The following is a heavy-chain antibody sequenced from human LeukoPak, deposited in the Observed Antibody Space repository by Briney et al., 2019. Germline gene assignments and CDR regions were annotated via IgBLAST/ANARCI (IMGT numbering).Heavy chain of an antibody. Sequence: PSETLSLTCTVSGGSISSSSYYWGWIRQPPGKGLEWIGRIYYSGSTYYNPSLKSRVTISVDTSKNQFSLKLSSVTAADTAVYYCASDPSDYWGQGTLVTVSS. CDR3: ASDPSDY. CDR2: IYYSGST. J-gene: IGHJ4*02. CDR1: GGSISSSSYY. D-gene: IGHD5-12*01. V-gene: IGHV4-39*07.